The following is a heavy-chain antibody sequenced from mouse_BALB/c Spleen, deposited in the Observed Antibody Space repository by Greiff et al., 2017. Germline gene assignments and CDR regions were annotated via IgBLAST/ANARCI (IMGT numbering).Heavy chain of an antibody. CDR1: GFTFTSFG. CDR2: ISSGSSTI. D-gene: IGHD2-3*01. CDR3: ANSGYYVGSAMDY. J-gene: IGHJ4*01. Sequence: VQLVESGGGLVQPGGSRKLSCAASGFTFTSFGMHWVRQAPEKGLEWVAYISSGSSTIYYADTVKGRFTISRDTPKNTLFLQITSLRSEDTAMYYCANSGYYVGSAMDYWGQGTSVTVSS. V-gene: IGHV5-17*02.